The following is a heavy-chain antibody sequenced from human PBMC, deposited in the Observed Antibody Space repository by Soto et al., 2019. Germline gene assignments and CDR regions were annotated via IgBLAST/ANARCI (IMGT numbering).Heavy chain of an antibody. CDR3: AREDRTNGYNYDY. J-gene: IGHJ4*02. V-gene: IGHV4-39*01. Sequence: SETLSLTCSVPCGSISSSNYHWAWIRQPPGKGLEWIGSIYYIGNTYYNPSLMSRVTMSVDTSKNQFSLKVTSVTAADTAIYYCAREDRTNGYNYDYWGQGTLVTVSS. CDR2: IYYIGNT. D-gene: IGHD1-1*01. CDR1: CGSISSSNYH.